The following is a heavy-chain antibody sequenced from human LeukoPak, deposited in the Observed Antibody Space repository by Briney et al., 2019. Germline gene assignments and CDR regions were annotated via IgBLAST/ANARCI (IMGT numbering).Heavy chain of an antibody. Sequence: GGSLRLSCAVSGFTFSTYSMTWVRQAPGKGLEWVSYISGSGSSKYYADSVKGRFTISRDNAKNSLYLQMNSLRAEDTAVYYCARGEVGVGSTLFDYWGQGTLVTVSS. D-gene: IGHD1-26*01. CDR2: ISGSGSSK. J-gene: IGHJ4*02. CDR1: GFTFSTYS. CDR3: ARGEVGVGSTLFDY. V-gene: IGHV3-48*04.